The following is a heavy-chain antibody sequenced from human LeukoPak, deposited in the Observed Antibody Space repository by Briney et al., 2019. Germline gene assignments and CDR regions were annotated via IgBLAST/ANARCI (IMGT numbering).Heavy chain of an antibody. CDR3: AKMYYYDSSGRAFDI. J-gene: IGHJ3*02. Sequence: PGGSLRLSCEASGFXFRSYAMTWVRQAPGKGLEWISTISGSGDSTFYADSVKGRFTISRDNSKNTLYMQMNSLRAEDTALHYCAKMYYYDSSGRAFDIWGRGTMVTVSS. CDR2: ISGSGDST. D-gene: IGHD3-22*01. V-gene: IGHV3-23*01. CDR1: GFXFRSYA.